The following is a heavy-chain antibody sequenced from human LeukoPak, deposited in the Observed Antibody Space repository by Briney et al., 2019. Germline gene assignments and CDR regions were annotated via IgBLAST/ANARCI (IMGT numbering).Heavy chain of an antibody. CDR2: IYPGDSDT. D-gene: IGHD3-22*01. CDR3: ARRYYYDSRSSDDAFDI. CDR1: GYSFTSYW. V-gene: IGHV5-51*01. J-gene: IGHJ3*02. Sequence: GESLKISCKGSGYSFTSYWIGWVRQMPGKGLEWMGIIYPGDSDTRYSPSFQGQVTISADKSISTAYLQWSSLKASDTAMYYCARRYYYDSRSSDDAFDIWGQGTMVTASS.